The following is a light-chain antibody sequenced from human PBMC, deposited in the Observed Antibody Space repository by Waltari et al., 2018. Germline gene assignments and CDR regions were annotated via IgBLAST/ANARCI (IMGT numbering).Light chain of an antibody. V-gene: IGLV8-61*01. J-gene: IGLJ3*02. CDR2: KAN. CDR3: ALYMGSGIWV. Sequence: QTVVTQEPSLSVSPGGTVNLPCSLHSGPLPTTSYATWYQQTPGQAPRTLVYKANARSSGVPDRFSGSILGNTAALTITGAQADDESDYYCALYMGSGIWVFGGGTRLTVL. CDR1: SGPLPTTSY.